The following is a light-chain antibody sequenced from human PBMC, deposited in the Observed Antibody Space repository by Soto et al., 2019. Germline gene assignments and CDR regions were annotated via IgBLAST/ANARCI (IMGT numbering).Light chain of an antibody. J-gene: IGKJ5*01. Sequence: IQLTQSPSSLSASLGDSVTITCRASQGISSYLAWYHQXXXXAPKLLIYAASTLQSGVPSRFSGSGSGTEXTLTISSLQPEDFATYYCQQLNNYPITFGQGTRLEVK. CDR1: QGISSY. V-gene: IGKV1-9*01. CDR2: AAS. CDR3: QQLNNYPIT.